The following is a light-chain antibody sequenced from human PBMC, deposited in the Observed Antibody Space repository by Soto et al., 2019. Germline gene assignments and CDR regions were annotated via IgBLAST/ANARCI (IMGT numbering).Light chain of an antibody. CDR3: HQSKHY. CDR2: DAS. CDR1: GNINNW. V-gene: IGKV1-5*01. J-gene: IGKJ3*01. Sequence: DNQMTQSPSTLSASVGDRVTITCRAAGNINNWLAWYQQKPRKAPQGLVYDASTLEGAVPSRISGSGSRTKFTRSISSLQADDSGTYYSHQSKHYFGPGTKVEIK.